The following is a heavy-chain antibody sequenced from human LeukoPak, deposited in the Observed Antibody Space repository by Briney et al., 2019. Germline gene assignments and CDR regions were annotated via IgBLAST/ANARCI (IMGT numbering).Heavy chain of an antibody. Sequence: ASVKVSCKASGYTFTSFDINWVRQASGQGLEWMGGMNPNSGNTDYAQKFQGRVTMTRNTSKSTAYMELSSLRSEDTAVYYCALLFRGRIAVAGNHWGQGPLVTVPS. D-gene: IGHD6-19*01. CDR2: MNPNSGNT. V-gene: IGHV1-8*01. CDR3: ALLFRGRIAVAGNH. J-gene: IGHJ5*02. CDR1: GYTFTSFD.